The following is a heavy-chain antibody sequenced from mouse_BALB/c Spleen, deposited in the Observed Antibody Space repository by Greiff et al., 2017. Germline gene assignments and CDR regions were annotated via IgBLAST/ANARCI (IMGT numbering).Heavy chain of an antibody. J-gene: IGHJ2*01. Sequence: VQLQESGPELVRPGVSVKISCKGSGYTFTDYAMHWVKQSHAKSLEWIGVISTYYGNTNYNQKFKGKATMTVDKSSSTAYMELARLTSEDSAIYYCARGGDGFDYWGQGTTLTVSS. D-gene: IGHD2-3*01. CDR2: ISTYYGNT. CDR1: GYTFTDYA. CDR3: ARGGDGFDY. V-gene: IGHV1-67*01.